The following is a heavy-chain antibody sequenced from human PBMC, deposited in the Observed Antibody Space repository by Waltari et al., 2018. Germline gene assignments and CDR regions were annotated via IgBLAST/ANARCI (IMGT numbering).Heavy chain of an antibody. Sequence: QVQLQESGPGLVKPSETLSLTCIVSNGSIASSGYYWGWIRQPPGKGLGLIGNIYYTGSTYYTPSLKSRVAMSVDTSKNHFSLTLSFVTAADTAVYYCARRIATQRDSFDYWGQGIPVTVSS. CDR2: IYYTGST. D-gene: IGHD6-6*01. CDR1: NGSIASSGYY. V-gene: IGHV4-39*01. CDR3: ARRIATQRDSFDY. J-gene: IGHJ4*02.